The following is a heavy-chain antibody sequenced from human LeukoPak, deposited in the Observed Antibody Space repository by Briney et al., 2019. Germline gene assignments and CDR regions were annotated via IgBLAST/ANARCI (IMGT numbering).Heavy chain of an antibody. CDR1: GYTLTELS. J-gene: IGHJ4*02. V-gene: IGHV1-24*01. CDR3: ATSGTYYYDSSGYYSYYFDY. D-gene: IGHD3-22*01. CDR2: FDPEDGET. Sequence: ASVKVSCKVSGYTLTELSMHWVRQAPGKGLEWMGGFDPEDGETIYAQKFQGRVTMTEDTSTDTAYMELSSLRSEDTAVYYCATSGTYYYDSSGYYSYYFDYWGQGTLVTVSS.